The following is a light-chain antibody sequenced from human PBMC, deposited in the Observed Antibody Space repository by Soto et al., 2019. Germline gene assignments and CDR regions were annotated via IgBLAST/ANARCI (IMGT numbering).Light chain of an antibody. Sequence: QSALTQPASVSGSPGQSITISCTGTSSDVGGYKYVSWYQHHPGKGPKLMLYDVSNRPSGVSNRFSGSKSGNTASLTISGLQAEDEADYYGSSYTSSTTYVFGPGTKVTVL. CDR3: SSYTSSTTYV. J-gene: IGLJ1*01. V-gene: IGLV2-14*01. CDR2: DVS. CDR1: SSDVGGYKY.